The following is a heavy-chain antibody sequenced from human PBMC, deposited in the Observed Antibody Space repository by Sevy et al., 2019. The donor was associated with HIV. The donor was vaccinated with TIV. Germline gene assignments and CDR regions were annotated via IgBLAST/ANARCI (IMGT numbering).Heavy chain of an antibody. D-gene: IGHD3-16*02. J-gene: IGHJ4*02. V-gene: IGHV4-39*01. CDR2: IYYSGST. Sequence: SETLSLTCTVSGGSISSSSYYWGWIRQPPGKGLEWIGSIYYSGSTYYNPSLKSRVTISVDTSKNQFSLKLSSVTAADTAVYYRASFDQRLGELSLRGIHKFDYWGQGTLVTVSS. CDR1: GGSISSSSYY. CDR3: ASFDQRLGELSLRGIHKFDY.